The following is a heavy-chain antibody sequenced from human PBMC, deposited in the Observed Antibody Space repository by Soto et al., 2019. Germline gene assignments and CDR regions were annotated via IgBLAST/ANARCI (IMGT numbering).Heavy chain of an antibody. V-gene: IGHV3-30*03. D-gene: IGHD1-26*01. CDR2: ISYDGSNK. J-gene: IGHJ4*02. Sequence: QVQLVESGGGVVQPGRSLRLSCAASGFTFSHYGIHWVRQAPGKGLEWLAVISYDGSNKHYADSVKGRFTVSRDNSKHTLYLQMTSLRAEDTAIYFCARYSGKYHCTTEYWGKGTLVTVSS. CDR1: GFTFSHYG. CDR3: ARYSGKYHCTTEY.